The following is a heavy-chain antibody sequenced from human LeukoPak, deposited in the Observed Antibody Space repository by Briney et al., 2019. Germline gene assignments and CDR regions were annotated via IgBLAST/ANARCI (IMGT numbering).Heavy chain of an antibody. V-gene: IGHV1-18*01. J-gene: IGHJ6*02. CDR2: ISGYNGNT. D-gene: IGHD5-18*01. CDR3: ARGYSYGSDYYYGMDV. CDR1: GYTFTSYA. Sequence: ASVKVSCKASGYTFTSYAISWVRQAPGQGLEWMGWISGYNGNTKYAQKVQGRVTMTTDTSTSTAYVELRSLRSDDTAVYYCARGYSYGSDYYYGMDVWGQGTTVTVSS.